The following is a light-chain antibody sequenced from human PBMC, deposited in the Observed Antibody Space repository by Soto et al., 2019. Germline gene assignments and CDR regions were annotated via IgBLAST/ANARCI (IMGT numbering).Light chain of an antibody. CDR2: SNN. CDR3: AAWDDSLSAWV. J-gene: IGLJ3*02. V-gene: IGLV1-47*02. Sequence: QPVLTQPPSASGTPGQRITISCSGSSSNIGSDYVYWYQKVPGTAPKLLIYSNNLRPSGVPDRFSGSKSGTSASLAISGLRSEDEADYYCAAWDDSLSAWVFGGGTKHTVL. CDR1: SSNIGSDY.